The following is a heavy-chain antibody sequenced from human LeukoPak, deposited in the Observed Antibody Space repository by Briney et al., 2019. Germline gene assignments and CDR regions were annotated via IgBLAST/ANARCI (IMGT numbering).Heavy chain of an antibody. Sequence: GGSLRLSCAASGFTFSSYWMHWVRQAPGKGLVWVSRINSDGSSTNYADSVKGRFTISRDNAKNTLYLQTNSLRAEDTAVYYCARAYYDILTGYPEVDYWGQGTLVTVSS. J-gene: IGHJ4*02. CDR1: GFTFSSYW. D-gene: IGHD3-9*01. CDR3: ARAYYDILTGYPEVDY. CDR2: INSDGSST. V-gene: IGHV3-74*01.